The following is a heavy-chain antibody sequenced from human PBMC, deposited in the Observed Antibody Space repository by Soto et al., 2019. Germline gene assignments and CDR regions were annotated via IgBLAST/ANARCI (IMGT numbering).Heavy chain of an antibody. V-gene: IGHV1-46*01. CDR1: GYTFTSFY. D-gene: IGHD7-27*01. Sequence: QVQLVQSGAEVKNPGASVKLSCKASGYTFTSFYIHWGRQAPGQGLEWMARINPNGGSTNYAPNLQGRVNLTRDTSTNTVYSELSSLGSEDTAVYYCARGLTSGDYWGQGTLVTVYS. CDR3: ARGLTSGDY. CDR2: INPNGGST. J-gene: IGHJ4*02.